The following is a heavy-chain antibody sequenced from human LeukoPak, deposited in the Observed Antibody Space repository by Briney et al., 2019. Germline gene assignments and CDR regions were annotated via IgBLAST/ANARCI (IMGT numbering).Heavy chain of an antibody. CDR1: GFTFSTYW. D-gene: IGHD7-27*01. CDR2: IKEDGSEK. V-gene: IGHV3-7*01. Sequence: GGSLRLSCAASGFTFSTYWMSWVRQAPGKGLEWVANIKEDGSEKYYVDSLKGRFTISRDNVKNSLYLQMNSLRAEDTAVYYCASLWGDNYWGQGTLVTVSS. CDR3: ASLWGDNY. J-gene: IGHJ4*02.